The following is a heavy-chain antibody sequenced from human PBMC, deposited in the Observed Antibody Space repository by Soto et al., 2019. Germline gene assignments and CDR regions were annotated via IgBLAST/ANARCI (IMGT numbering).Heavy chain of an antibody. CDR3: ASPCSSGWYGDFDF. Sequence: GGSLRLSCAASGFAFSSYAMHWVRRAPGKGLEWVAVVSYDASDKYYADSVKGRFTISRDNSTKTMYLQMSSLRAEDTAVYYCASPCSSGWYGDFDFWGQGTLVTVSS. CDR1: GFAFSSYA. V-gene: IGHV3-30-3*01. D-gene: IGHD6-19*01. CDR2: VSYDASDK. J-gene: IGHJ4*02.